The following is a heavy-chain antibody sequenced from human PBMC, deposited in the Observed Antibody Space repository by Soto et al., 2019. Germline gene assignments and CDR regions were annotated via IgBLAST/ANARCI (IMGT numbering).Heavy chain of an antibody. J-gene: IGHJ5*02. V-gene: IGHV1-18*01. CDR3: ARDCDIVVVVAATPGCWFDP. CDR2: ISAYNGNT. D-gene: IGHD2-15*01. CDR1: GGTLSSYA. Sequence: GASVKVSCKDSGGTLSSYAISWVRQAHGQGLEWMGWISAYNGNTNYAQKLQGRVTMTTDTSTSTAYMELRSLRSDDTAVYYCARDCDIVVVVAATPGCWFDPWGQGTLVTVSS.